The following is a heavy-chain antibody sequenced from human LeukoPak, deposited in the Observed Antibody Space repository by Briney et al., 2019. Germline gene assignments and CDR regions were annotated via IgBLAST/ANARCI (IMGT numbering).Heavy chain of an antibody. V-gene: IGHV1-69*05. Sequence: GASVKVSCKASGGTFSIYAISWVREAPGQGLEWMGGIIPIFGTANYAQKFQGRVTITTDESTSTAYMELSSLRSEDTAVYYCAVIAVAGENWFDPWGQGTLVTVSS. CDR1: GGTFSIYA. J-gene: IGHJ5*02. CDR3: AVIAVAGENWFDP. D-gene: IGHD6-19*01. CDR2: IIPIFGTA.